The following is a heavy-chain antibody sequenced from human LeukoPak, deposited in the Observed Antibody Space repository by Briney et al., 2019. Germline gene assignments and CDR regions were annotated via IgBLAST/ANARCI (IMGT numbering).Heavy chain of an antibody. D-gene: IGHD3-3*01. CDR2: IYHNGRT. Sequence: SETLSLTCTVSGASFSNDYWSWVRQAPGKGLEWIGYIYHNGRTNYSPSLKSRITMSIDTSQNQFSLKLTSVTAADTAVYYCARASEGIGYFDTWGRGSLVTVSS. CDR1: GASFSNDY. V-gene: IGHV4-59*01. CDR3: ARASEGIGYFDT. J-gene: IGHJ4*02.